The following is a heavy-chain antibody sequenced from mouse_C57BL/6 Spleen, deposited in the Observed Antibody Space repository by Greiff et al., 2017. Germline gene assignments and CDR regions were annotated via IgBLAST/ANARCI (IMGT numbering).Heavy chain of an antibody. CDR3: AIGENWDGDY. V-gene: IGHV1-7*01. Sequence: VQLQQSGAELAKPGASVQLSCTASGYTFTSYWMHWVKPRPGQGLDWIGYINPSSGYTKYNQKFKDKATLTADKSSSTAYMQLSSLTYEDSAVYYCAIGENWDGDYWGQGTTLTVSS. D-gene: IGHD4-1*01. J-gene: IGHJ2*01. CDR1: GYTFTSYW. CDR2: INPSSGYT.